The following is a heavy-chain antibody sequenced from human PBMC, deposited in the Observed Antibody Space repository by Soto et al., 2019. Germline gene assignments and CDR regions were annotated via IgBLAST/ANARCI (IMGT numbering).Heavy chain of an antibody. CDR3: AKDLKEREGYCSGGSCYSPAFDY. CDR1: GFTFSSYA. D-gene: IGHD2-15*01. CDR2: ISGSGGST. V-gene: IGHV3-23*01. Sequence: EVQLLESGGGLVQPGGSLRLSCAASGFTFSSYAMSWVRQAPGKGLEWVSAISGSGGSTYYAESVKGRFTISRDNSKNTLYLQMNSLRAEDTAVYYCAKDLKEREGYCSGGSCYSPAFDYWGQGTLVTVSS. J-gene: IGHJ4*02.